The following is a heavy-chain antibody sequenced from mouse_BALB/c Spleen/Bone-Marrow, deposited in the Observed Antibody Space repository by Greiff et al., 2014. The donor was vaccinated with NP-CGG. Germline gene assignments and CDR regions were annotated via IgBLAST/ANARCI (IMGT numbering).Heavy chain of an antibody. D-gene: IGHD2-12*01. V-gene: IGHV1S81*02. CDR3: TRSELRRGGYALDY. CDR2: ISPSNGRS. CDR1: GYSFTSYW. J-gene: IGHJ4*01. Sequence: VKLMESRAELVKPGASVKLSCKASGYSFTSYWMHWVKQRPGQGLEWIGEISPSNGRSNYNEKFKSKATLIVDKSSSTAYMQLSGLTSEDSAVYYCTRSELRRGGYALDYWGLGTSVTVSS.